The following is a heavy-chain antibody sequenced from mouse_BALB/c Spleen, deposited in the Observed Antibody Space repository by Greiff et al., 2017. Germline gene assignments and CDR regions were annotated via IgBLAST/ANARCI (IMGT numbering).Heavy chain of an antibody. J-gene: IGHJ4*01. CDR3: AKEEPSYYYAMDY. Sequence: QVQLQQSGPSLVQPSQSLSITCTVSGFSLTSYGVHWVRQSPGKGLEWLGVIWRGGSTDYNAAFMSRLSITKDNSKSQVFFKMNSLQADDTAIYYCAKEEPSYYYAMDYWGQGTSVTVSS. CDR2: IWRGGST. V-gene: IGHV2-5-1*01. D-gene: IGHD6-1*01. CDR1: GFSLTSYG.